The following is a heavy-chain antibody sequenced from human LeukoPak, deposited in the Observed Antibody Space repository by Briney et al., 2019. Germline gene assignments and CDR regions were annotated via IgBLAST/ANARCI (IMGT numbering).Heavy chain of an antibody. CDR2: ISWHSGSI. J-gene: IGHJ5*02. Sequence: PGRSLRLSCAPSGFTFHDYAMHWVRQAPGKGRGWGSGISWHSGSIVYADSVKGRFTISRDNAKNSLYLQMNSLRAEDTAVYYCAREGRPYCSSTSCYGGFDPWGQGTLVTVSS. D-gene: IGHD2-2*01. CDR3: AREGRPYCSSTSCYGGFDP. V-gene: IGHV3-9*01. CDR1: GFTFHDYA.